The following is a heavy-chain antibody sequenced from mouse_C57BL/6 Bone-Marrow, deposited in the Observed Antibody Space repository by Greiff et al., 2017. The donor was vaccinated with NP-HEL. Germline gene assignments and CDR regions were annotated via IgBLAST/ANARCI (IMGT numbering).Heavy chain of an antibody. Sequence: EVQLQQSGPVLVKPGASVKMSCKASGYTFTDYYMNWVKQSHGKSLEWIGVINPYNGGTSYNQKFKGKATLTVDKSSSTAYMELHSLTSEDSAVYFCATQGYYYAMDYWGQGTSVTVSS. CDR3: ATQGYYYAMDY. CDR1: GYTFTDYY. CDR2: INPYNGGT. J-gene: IGHJ4*01. V-gene: IGHV1-19*01.